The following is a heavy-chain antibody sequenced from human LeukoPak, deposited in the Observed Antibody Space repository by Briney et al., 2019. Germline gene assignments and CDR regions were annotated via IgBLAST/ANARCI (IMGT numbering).Heavy chain of an antibody. CDR3: ARDDPSGSWDF. CDR2: VSTGSNYI. D-gene: IGHD1-26*01. J-gene: IGHJ4*02. CDR1: GFTFSSYS. V-gene: IGHV3-21*01. Sequence: GGSLRLSCTASGFTFSSYSLNWVRRAPGKGLEWVSSVSTGSNYIYYADSVKGRFTISRDNAKNSLYLQMNSLRAEDTAVYYCARDDPSGSWDFWGQGTLVTVSS.